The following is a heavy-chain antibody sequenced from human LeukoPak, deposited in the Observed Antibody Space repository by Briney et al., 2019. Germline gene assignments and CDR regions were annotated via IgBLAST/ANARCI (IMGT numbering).Heavy chain of an antibody. CDR2: IYYSGST. J-gene: IGHJ4*02. CDR3: ARGDSSSWYGEYFDY. CDR1: GGSISSSSYY. Sequence: SETLSLTCTVPGGSISSSSYYWGWIRQPPGKGLERIGSIYYSGSTYYNPSLKSRVTISVDTSKNQFSLKLSSVTAADTAVYYCARGDSSSWYGEYFDYWGQGTLVTVSS. V-gene: IGHV4-39*07. D-gene: IGHD6-13*01.